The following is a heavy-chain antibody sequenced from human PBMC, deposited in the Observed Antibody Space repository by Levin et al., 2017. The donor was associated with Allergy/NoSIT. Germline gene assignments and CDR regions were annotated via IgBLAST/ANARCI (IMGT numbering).Heavy chain of an antibody. CDR1: GFMFGDYA. V-gene: IGHV3-49*03. CDR2: IRSLSYGGTA. J-gene: IGHJ4*02. CDR3: ARASMASRDDY. D-gene: IGHD5-24*01. Sequence: GGSLRLSCTASGFMFGDYAMTWFRQAPGKGLEWVGFIRSLSYGGTAEYAPSVKGRFTFSRDDAKSTAYLQMDSLIPEDTATYFCARASMASRDDYWGQGTLVTVSS.